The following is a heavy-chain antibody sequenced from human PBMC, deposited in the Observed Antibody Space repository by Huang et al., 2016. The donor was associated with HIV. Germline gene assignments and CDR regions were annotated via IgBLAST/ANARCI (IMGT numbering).Heavy chain of an antibody. D-gene: IGHD3-10*01. Sequence: EVQLVESGGGLVQPGGSLRLTCAVSGFTFSDCNMNWVRQAPGKGLGWVSYVSSRGGSRYYTDSLKGRFTISRDNAENLLYLQMDSLRAEDTAVYYCARALWDNYMTKYYFDYWGQGTLVTVSS. CDR2: VSSRGGSR. CDR3: ARALWDNYMTKYYFDY. CDR1: GFTFSDCN. V-gene: IGHV3-48*01. J-gene: IGHJ4*02.